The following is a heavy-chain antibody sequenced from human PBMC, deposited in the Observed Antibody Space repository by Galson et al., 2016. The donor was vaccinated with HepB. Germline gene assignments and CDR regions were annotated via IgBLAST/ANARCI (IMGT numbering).Heavy chain of an antibody. CDR3: AGNQWLVRPWPHRLDY. V-gene: IGHV3-23*01. CDR2: IGGSGDST. J-gene: IGHJ4*02. CDR1: GFRFSNYA. D-gene: IGHD6-19*01. Sequence: SLRLSCAASGFRFSNYAMSWVRQAPGKGPQWVSAIGGSGDSTFYADSVKGRFTISRDNSKNTLFLQMNSLRAEDTAVYYCAGNQWLVRPWPHRLDYWGQGILVTVSS.